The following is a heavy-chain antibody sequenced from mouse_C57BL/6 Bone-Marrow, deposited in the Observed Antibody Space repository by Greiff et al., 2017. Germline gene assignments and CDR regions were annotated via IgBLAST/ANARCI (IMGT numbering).Heavy chain of an antibody. V-gene: IGHV14-2*01. Sequence: EVKLMASGAELVKPGASVQLSCTAFGFHIQDYYMHRVKQRTEQGLEWIGRLDSEDGETKYAPKFQGNATITADTSSNTTYLQLSSLTSEDTAIYYCARPCAYWDRGTLVTVSA. J-gene: IGHJ3*01. CDR2: LDSEDGET. CDR3: ARPCAY. CDR1: GFHIQDYY.